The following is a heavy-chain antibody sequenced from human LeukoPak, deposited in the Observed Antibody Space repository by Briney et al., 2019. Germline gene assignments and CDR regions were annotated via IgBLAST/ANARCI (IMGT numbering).Heavy chain of an antibody. CDR2: IIPILGIA. Sequence: SVKVSCKASGGTFSSYAISWVRQAPGQGLEWMGRIIPILGIANYAQKLQGRVTMTTDTSTSTAYMELRSLRSDDTAVYYCARLSPIAVAGDFDYWGQGTLVTVSS. CDR3: ARLSPIAVAGDFDY. D-gene: IGHD6-19*01. CDR1: GGTFSSYA. J-gene: IGHJ4*02. V-gene: IGHV1-69*04.